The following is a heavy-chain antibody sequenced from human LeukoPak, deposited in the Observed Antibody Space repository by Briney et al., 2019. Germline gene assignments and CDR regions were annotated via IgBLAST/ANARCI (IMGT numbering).Heavy chain of an antibody. CDR2: ISWNSGSI. Sequence: PGRSLRLSCAASGFTFDDYAMHWVRQAPGKGLEWVSGISWNSGSIGYADSVKGRFTISRDNAKNSLYLQMNSLRAEDTAVYYCARVGGGYPDYWGQGTLVTVSS. CDR1: GFTFDDYA. CDR3: ARVGGGYPDY. J-gene: IGHJ4*02. V-gene: IGHV3-9*01. D-gene: IGHD5-12*01.